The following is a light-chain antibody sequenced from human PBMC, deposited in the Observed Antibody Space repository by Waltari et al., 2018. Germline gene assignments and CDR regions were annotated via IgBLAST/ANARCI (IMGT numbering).Light chain of an antibody. CDR3: QSYDSGQWV. J-gene: IGLJ3*02. V-gene: IGLV1-40*01. Sequence: QSVLTQPPSVSGAPGQRVTISCTGSSSNIGAGSDVHWYQQFSGTAPKLLIFDNDKWPSGVPDRFAGSRSGTSAYLAITGLQTDDEADYFCQSYDSGQWVFGGGTKVTVL. CDR2: DND. CDR1: SSNIGAGSD.